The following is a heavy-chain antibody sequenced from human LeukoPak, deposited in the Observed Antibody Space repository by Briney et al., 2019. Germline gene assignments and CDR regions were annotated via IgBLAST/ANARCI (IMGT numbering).Heavy chain of an antibody. Sequence: GGSLRLSCAASGFTFSSYAMSWVRQAPGKGLEWVSAISGSGGSTYYADSAKGRFTISRDNSKNTLYLQMNSLRAEDTAVYYCASHHYYDSSGLDDYFDYWGQGTLVTVSS. CDR2: ISGSGGST. CDR1: GFTFSSYA. V-gene: IGHV3-23*01. D-gene: IGHD3-22*01. CDR3: ASHHYYDSSGLDDYFDY. J-gene: IGHJ4*02.